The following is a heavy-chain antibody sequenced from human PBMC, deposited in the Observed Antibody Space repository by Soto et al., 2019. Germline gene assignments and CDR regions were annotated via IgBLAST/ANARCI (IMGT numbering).Heavy chain of an antibody. CDR3: TDMLGQWLPRD. Sequence: SETLSLTCTVAGGSISSYDWSWIRQPPGKGLEWIGTIYYSGAAYYNPSLQSRVTISVDTSRNQFSMKLNSVTAADSAVYYCTDMLGQWLPRDWGQGTVVTVS. CDR1: GGSISSYD. CDR2: IYYSGAA. J-gene: IGHJ4*02. V-gene: IGHV4-59*04. D-gene: IGHD6-19*01.